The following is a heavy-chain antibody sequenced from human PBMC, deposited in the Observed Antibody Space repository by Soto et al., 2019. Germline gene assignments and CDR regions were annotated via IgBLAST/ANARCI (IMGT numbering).Heavy chain of an antibody. CDR3: VRATYCSGGNCYYFDS. Sequence: QVQLVQSGAEVKKPGASVKVSCKALGYTFTNFGVSWVRQAPGQGLEWMGWISTYSGNTHYPQRLQGRVTMTTVTSSRTAYMELRSLRSDDTAVYYCVRATYCSGGNCYYFDSWGQGTLVTVSS. V-gene: IGHV1-18*04. CDR1: GYTFTNFG. J-gene: IGHJ4*02. CDR2: ISTYSGNT. D-gene: IGHD2-15*01.